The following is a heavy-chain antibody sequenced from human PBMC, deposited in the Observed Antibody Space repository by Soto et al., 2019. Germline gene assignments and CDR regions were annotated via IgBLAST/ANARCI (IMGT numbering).Heavy chain of an antibody. CDR3: ARDHGDHSDWFDP. D-gene: IGHD4-17*01. J-gene: IGHJ5*02. V-gene: IGHV4-30-2*01. CDR2: TYHTGTA. Sequence: SETLSLTCAVSGGSISSGGYSWTWIRQPPGKGLEWVGHTYHTGTAYYSPSLKSRVTISVDTSKNQFSLKLSSVTAADTAVYYCARDHGDHSDWFDPWGQGTLVTVSS. CDR1: GGSISSGGYS.